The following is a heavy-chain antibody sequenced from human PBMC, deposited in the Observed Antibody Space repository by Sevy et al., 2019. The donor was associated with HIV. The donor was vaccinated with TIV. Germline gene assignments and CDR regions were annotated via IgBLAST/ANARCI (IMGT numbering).Heavy chain of an antibody. CDR3: ARDYGVIMPNDY. V-gene: IGHV3-7*01. CDR2: IKQDGSEK. CDR1: GFTFSSYW. D-gene: IGHD3-10*01. J-gene: IGHJ4*02. Sequence: GGSLRLYCAASGFTFSSYWMSWVRQAPGKGLEWVANIKQDGSEKYYVDSVKGRFTNARDNAKNSLYLQMTGLRAEDTAVYYCARDYGVIMPNDYWGQGTLVTVSS.